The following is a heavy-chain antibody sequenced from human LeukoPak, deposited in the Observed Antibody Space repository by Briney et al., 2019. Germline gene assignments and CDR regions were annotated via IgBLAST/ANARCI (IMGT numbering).Heavy chain of an antibody. CDR3: ARGDSSAYFLDLDY. Sequence: SVKVSCKASGGTFGSYAISWVRQAPGQGLEWMGGIIPIFATANYAQKFQGRVTITADESTSTAYMELSSLRSEGTAVYYCARGDSSAYFLDLDYWGQGTLVTVSS. V-gene: IGHV1-69*13. CDR1: GGTFGSYA. D-gene: IGHD3-22*01. J-gene: IGHJ4*02. CDR2: IIPIFATA.